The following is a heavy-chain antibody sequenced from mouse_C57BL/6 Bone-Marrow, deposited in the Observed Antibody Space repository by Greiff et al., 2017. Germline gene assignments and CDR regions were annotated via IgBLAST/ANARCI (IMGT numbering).Heavy chain of an antibody. CDR1: GFSFNTYA. J-gene: IGHJ3*01. Sequence: DVMLVESGGGLVQPKGSLKLSCAASGFSFNTYAMNWVRQAPGKGLEWVARIRSKSNNYATYYADSVKDRFTISRDDSESMLYLQMNNLKTEDTAMYYCVRLDGYPGHFAYWGQGTLVTVSA. CDR2: IRSKSNNYAT. D-gene: IGHD2-3*01. V-gene: IGHV10-1*01. CDR3: VRLDGYPGHFAY.